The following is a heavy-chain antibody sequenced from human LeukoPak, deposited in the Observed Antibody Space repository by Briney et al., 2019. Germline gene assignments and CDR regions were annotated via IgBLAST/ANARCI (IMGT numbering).Heavy chain of an antibody. CDR1: GFTVNTNY. D-gene: IGHD4-17*01. V-gene: IGHV4-34*01. J-gene: IGHJ6*03. CDR3: ARGFTVTTGYYYMDV. CDR2: INHSGST. Sequence: GSLRLSCAASGFTVNTNYWSWIRQPPGKGLEWIGEINHSGSTNYNPSLKSRVTISVDTSKNQFSLKLSSVTAADTAVYYCARGFTVTTGYYYMDVWGKGTTVTVSS.